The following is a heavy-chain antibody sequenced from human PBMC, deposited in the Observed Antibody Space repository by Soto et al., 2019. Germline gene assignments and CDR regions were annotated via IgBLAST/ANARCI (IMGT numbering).Heavy chain of an antibody. Sequence: QVQLVQSGAEVKKPGASVKVSCKASGYTFSTYYMHWVRQAPGQGYEWMGIINPSGGSTTYAQKFHGRVTRTRDTSTTTVYMELSSLKSEDTAVYYCARYDYNGYYFDYWGQGTLVTVSS. CDR2: INPSGGST. J-gene: IGHJ4*02. D-gene: IGHD4-4*01. V-gene: IGHV1-46*01. CDR1: GYTFSTYY. CDR3: ARYDYNGYYFDY.